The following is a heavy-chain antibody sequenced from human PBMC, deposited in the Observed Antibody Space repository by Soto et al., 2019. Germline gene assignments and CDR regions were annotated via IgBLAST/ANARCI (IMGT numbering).Heavy chain of an antibody. CDR1: GGTFSSYA. CDR2: IIPISGTA. V-gene: IGHV1-69*01. D-gene: IGHD2-2*01. CDR3: ARSQGSSTSLEIYYYYYYGMDV. J-gene: IGHJ6*02. Sequence: QVQLVQSGAEVKKPGSSVKVSCKASGGTFSSYAISWVRQAPGQGLEWMGGIIPISGTANYAKKFQGRVTITEDESTSTAYMELSSLRSEDTAVYYCARSQGSSTSLEIYYYYYYGMDVWGQGTTVTVSS.